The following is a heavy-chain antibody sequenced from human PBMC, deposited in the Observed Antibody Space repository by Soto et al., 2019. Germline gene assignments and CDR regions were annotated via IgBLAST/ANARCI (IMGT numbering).Heavy chain of an antibody. V-gene: IGHV3-21*01. CDR2: ISSSSSYI. J-gene: IGHJ6*02. D-gene: IGHD1-26*01. Sequence: PGGSLRLSCAASVFTFSSYSMNCVRQAPGEGLEWVSSISSSSSYIYYADSVRGRFTISGDKAENSLYLQMNSLRAEDTAVYYCAKDVVVGATTGLGDYYYYGMDVWGQGTTVTISS. CDR1: VFTFSSYS. CDR3: AKDVVVGATTGLGDYYYYGMDV.